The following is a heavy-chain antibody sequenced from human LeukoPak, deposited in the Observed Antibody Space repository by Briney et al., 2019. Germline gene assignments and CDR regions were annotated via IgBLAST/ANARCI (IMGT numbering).Heavy chain of an antibody. V-gene: IGHV3-23*01. CDR1: GFTVSSNY. J-gene: IGHJ4*02. Sequence: GGSLRLSCAASGFTVSSNYMSWVRQAPGKGLEWVSAISGSGGSTYYADSVKGRFTISRGNSKNTLYLQMNSLRAEDTAVYYCAKVRRFLEWSNFDYWGQGTLVTVSS. CDR2: ISGSGGST. D-gene: IGHD3-3*01. CDR3: AKVRRFLEWSNFDY.